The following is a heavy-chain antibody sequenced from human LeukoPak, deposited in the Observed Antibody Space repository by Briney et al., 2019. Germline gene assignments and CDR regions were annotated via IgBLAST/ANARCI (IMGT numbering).Heavy chain of an antibody. CDR3: ARALKQYSSSSRYAFDI. Sequence: SETLSLTCTVSGYSISSGYYWGWIRQPPGKGLEWIGSIYHSGSTYYNPSLKSRVTISVDTSKNQFSLKLSSVTAADTAVYYCARALKQYSSSSRYAFDIWGQGTMVTVSS. CDR1: GYSISSGYY. J-gene: IGHJ3*02. CDR2: IYHSGST. D-gene: IGHD6-6*01. V-gene: IGHV4-38-2*02.